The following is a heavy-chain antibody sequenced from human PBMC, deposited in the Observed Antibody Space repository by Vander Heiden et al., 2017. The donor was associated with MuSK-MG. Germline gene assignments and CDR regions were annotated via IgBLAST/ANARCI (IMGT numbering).Heavy chain of an antibody. D-gene: IGHD3-16*02. V-gene: IGHV1-2*02. J-gene: IGHJ4*02. CDR3: ARPEGLGELSDPYYFDY. CDR1: GYTFTGDY. Sequence: QVQLVQSGAEVKKPGASVKVSCKASGYTFTGDYMHWVRQAPGQGLEWMGWINPNSGGTNYAQKFQGRVTMTRDTSISTAYMELSRLRSDDTAVYYCARPEGLGELSDPYYFDYWGQGTLVTVSS. CDR2: INPNSGGT.